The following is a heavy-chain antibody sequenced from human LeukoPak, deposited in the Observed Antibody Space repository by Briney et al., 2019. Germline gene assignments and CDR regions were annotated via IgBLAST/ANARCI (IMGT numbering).Heavy chain of an antibody. V-gene: IGHV4-39*01. D-gene: IGHD3/OR15-3a*01. CDR3: ARQTGSGLFVLP. CDR1: GVSISSSNSY. Sequence: SETLSLTCTVSGVSISSSNSYWGWIRQPPGKGLEWIGSIYYSGNTYYNASLKSQVSISIDTSKNQFSLRLTSVAAADTAVYYCARQTGSGLFVLPGGQGTLVTVSS. J-gene: IGHJ4*02. CDR2: IYYSGNT.